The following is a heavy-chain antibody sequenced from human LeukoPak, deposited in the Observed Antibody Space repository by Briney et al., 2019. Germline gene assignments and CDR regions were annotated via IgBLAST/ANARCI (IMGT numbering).Heavy chain of an antibody. V-gene: IGHV4-4*07. D-gene: IGHD3-10*01. Sequence: PSETLSLTCAVPGGSISDYWSWIGQPAGQGLGWIGRIYTSGSTNYNPSLKSRVTMSVDTSKNQFSLKLSSVTAADTAVYYCARDPGYNWFDPWGQGTLVTVSS. CDR2: IYTSGST. CDR3: ARDPGYNWFDP. J-gene: IGHJ5*02. CDR1: GGSISDY.